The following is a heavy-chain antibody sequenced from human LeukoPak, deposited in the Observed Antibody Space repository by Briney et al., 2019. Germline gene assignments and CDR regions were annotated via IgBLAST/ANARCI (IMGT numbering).Heavy chain of an antibody. CDR3: ARVKWYAFDI. CDR1: GGTFSSYA. Sequence: SVKVSCKASGGTFSSYAISWVRQAPGQGLEWMGGIIPIFGTANYAQKFQGRVTITADKSTSTAYMELSSLRAEDTAVYYCARVKWYAFDIWGQGTMVTVSS. D-gene: IGHD2-15*01. CDR2: IIPIFGTA. V-gene: IGHV1-69*06. J-gene: IGHJ3*02.